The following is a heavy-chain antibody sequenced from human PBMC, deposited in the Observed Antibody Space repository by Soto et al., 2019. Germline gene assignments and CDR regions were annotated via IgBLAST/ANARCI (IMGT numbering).Heavy chain of an antibody. CDR3: AKDPLLGYNRPIGWFDP. CDR1: GFTFSSYA. J-gene: IGHJ5*02. CDR2: ISGSGGST. V-gene: IGHV3-23*01. Sequence: GVSLRLSCAASGFTFSSYAMSWVRQAPGKGLEWVSAISGSGGSTYYADSVKGRFTISRDNSKNTLYLQMNSLRAEDTAVYYCAKDPLLGYNRPIGWFDPWGQGTLVTVSS. D-gene: IGHD5-12*01.